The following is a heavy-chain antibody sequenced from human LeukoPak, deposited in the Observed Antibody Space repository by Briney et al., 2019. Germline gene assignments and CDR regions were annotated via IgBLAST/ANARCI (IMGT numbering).Heavy chain of an antibody. CDR1: GFTFSSYG. CDR3: ARGRGIDYFDY. V-gene: IGHV3-48*04. J-gene: IGHJ4*02. D-gene: IGHD3-16*01. CDR2: ISSSSSTI. Sequence: GGSLRLSCAASGFTFSSYGMSWVRQAPGKGLEWVSYISSSSSTIYYADSVKGRFTISRDNAKNSLYLQMNSLRAEDTAVYYCARGRGIDYFDYWGQGTLVTVSS.